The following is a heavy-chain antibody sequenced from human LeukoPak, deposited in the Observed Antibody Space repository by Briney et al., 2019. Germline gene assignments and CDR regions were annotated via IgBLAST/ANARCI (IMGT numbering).Heavy chain of an antibody. Sequence: ASVKVSCKASGGTFSSYAISWVRQAPGQGLEWMGGIIPVFGTAIYAQKFQGRVTITTDESTSTAYMELSSLRPEDTAVYYCARVDTIFGVGDYYMDVWGKGTTVTVSS. CDR1: GGTFSSYA. D-gene: IGHD3-3*01. CDR2: IIPVFGTA. CDR3: ARVDTIFGVGDYYMDV. V-gene: IGHV1-69*05. J-gene: IGHJ6*03.